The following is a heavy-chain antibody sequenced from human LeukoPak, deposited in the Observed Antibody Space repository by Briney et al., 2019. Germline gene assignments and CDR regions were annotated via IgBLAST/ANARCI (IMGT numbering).Heavy chain of an antibody. CDR1: GFTFSNYA. CDR3: AKGRGYCTGGSCYSDY. D-gene: IGHD2-15*01. CDR2: ISGSDGST. Sequence: QPGGSLRLSCTASGFTFSNYAMSWVRQAPGKGLEWVSTISGSDGSTYYADSVKGRFTISRDNSKNTLYLQMNSLRVEDTAIYCCAKGRGYCTGGSCYSDYWGQGTLVTVSS. J-gene: IGHJ4*02. V-gene: IGHV3-23*01.